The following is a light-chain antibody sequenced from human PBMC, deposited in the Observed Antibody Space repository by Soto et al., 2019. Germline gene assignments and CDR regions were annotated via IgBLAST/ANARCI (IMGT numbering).Light chain of an antibody. V-gene: IGKV3-20*01. Sequence: EIVLTQSPATLSLSPGERATLSCRASQSVSSYLAWYQQKPGQAPRLLIYDASNRATGIPARFSGSGSGTDFTLTISRLEPEDFAVYYCQHYGGSPLYTFGQGTKVDIK. CDR1: QSVSSY. J-gene: IGKJ2*01. CDR3: QHYGGSPLYT. CDR2: DAS.